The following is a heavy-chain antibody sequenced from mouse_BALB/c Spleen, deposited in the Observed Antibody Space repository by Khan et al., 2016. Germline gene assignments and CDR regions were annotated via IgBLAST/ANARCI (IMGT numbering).Heavy chain of an antibody. CDR2: ISYDGSN. Sequence: VQLVESGPGLVKPSQSLSLTCSVTGYSITSGYYWNWIRQFPGNNLEWMGYISYDGSNNYNPSLKNRITIASDTSKNQFFLKLNSVTTEDTATXCCARLRRVYAICDWGQGASVTVAS. CDR1: GYSITSGYY. D-gene: IGHD2-12*01. CDR3: ARLRRVYAICD. V-gene: IGHV3-6*02. J-gene: IGHJ4*01.